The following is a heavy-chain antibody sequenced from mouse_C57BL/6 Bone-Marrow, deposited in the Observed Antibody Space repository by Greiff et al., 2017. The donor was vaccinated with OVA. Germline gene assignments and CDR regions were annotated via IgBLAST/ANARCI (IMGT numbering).Heavy chain of an antibody. CDR2: INPYNGGT. D-gene: IGHD1-1*01. CDR1: GYTFTDYY. Sequence: EVQLQQSGPVLVKPGASVKMSCKASGYTFTDYYMNWVKQSHGKSLEWIGVINPYNGGTSYNQKFKGKATLTVDKSSSTAYMELNSLTSEDSAVYYCASYYGSRPHYWGQGTTLTVSS. V-gene: IGHV1-19*01. J-gene: IGHJ2*01. CDR3: ASYYGSRPHY.